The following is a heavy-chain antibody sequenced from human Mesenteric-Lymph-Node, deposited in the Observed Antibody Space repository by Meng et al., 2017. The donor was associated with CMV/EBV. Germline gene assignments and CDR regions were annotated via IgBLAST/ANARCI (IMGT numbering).Heavy chain of an antibody. CDR3: ARDYYESSPSYYRFGFDN. CDR2: FDPEDGET. CDR1: GYTLTELS. Sequence: ASVKVSCKVSGYTLTELSMHWVRQAPGKGLEWMGGFDPEDGETIYAQKFQGRVTMTEDTSTDTAYMELSSLRSEDTAVYYCARDYYESSPSYYRFGFDNWGQGTMVTVSS. D-gene: IGHD3-22*01. J-gene: IGHJ3*02. V-gene: IGHV1-24*01.